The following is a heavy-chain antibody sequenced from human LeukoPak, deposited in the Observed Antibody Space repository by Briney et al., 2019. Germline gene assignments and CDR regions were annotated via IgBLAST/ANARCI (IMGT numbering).Heavy chain of an antibody. J-gene: IGHJ4*02. CDR1: GFTLNSYL. Sequence: GGSLRLSCAASGFTLNSYLMSWVRQAPGRGLEWVVNINKDGSDEIYLDSVKGRFTVSRDNAKNSLYLQMNSLRVEDTAVYYCARDRPTGASRVFLVQWGQGTLVTVSS. CDR2: INKDGSDE. V-gene: IGHV3-7*01. D-gene: IGHD1-26*01. CDR3: ARDRPTGASRVFLVQ.